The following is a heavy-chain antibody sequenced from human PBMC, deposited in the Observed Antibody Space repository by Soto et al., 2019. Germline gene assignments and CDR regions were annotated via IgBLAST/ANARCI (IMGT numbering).Heavy chain of an antibody. D-gene: IGHD6-25*01. CDR2: IIPIFGTA. J-gene: IGHJ4*02. V-gene: IGHV1-69*01. CDR1: GGTFSSYA. Sequence: VKVSCKASGGTFSSYAISWVRQAPGQGLEWMGGIIPIFGTANYEQKFQGRVTITADESTSTAYMELSSLRSEDTAVDYCARDSGSSAGSPDYWGQGTLVTVSS. CDR3: ARDSGSSAGSPDY.